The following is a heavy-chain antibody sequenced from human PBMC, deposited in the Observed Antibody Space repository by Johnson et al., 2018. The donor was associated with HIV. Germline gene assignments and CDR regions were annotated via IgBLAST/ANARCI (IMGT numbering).Heavy chain of an antibody. Sequence: QVQLVESGGGVVRPGGSLRLSCAASGFTFDDYGMSWVRQAPGKGLEWVAFISYDGSNKYYADSVKGRFTISRDNSKNTLYLQMNSLRAEDTAVYYCARLGLTDAFDIWGQGTMVTVSP. J-gene: IGHJ3*02. CDR1: GFTFDDYG. CDR3: ARLGLTDAFDI. CDR2: ISYDGSNK. V-gene: IGHV3-30*03. D-gene: IGHD2-8*01.